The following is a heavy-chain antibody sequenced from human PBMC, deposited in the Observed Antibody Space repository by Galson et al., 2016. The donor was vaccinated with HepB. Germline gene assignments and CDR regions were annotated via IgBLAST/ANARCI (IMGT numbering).Heavy chain of an antibody. J-gene: IGHJ5*02. D-gene: IGHD3-22*01. CDR1: GFTFRTFA. CDR3: AKGWAGYYDSSGYQNWFDP. CDR2: INDDGDKT. Sequence: SLRLSCAASGFTFRTFAMSWVRQAPGKGLEWVSAINDDGDKTYYADSVKGRFTISRDNSKTTLYLQMNSLRVEDTAVYYCAKGWAGYYDSSGYQNWFDPWGQGTLLTVSS. V-gene: IGHV3-23*01.